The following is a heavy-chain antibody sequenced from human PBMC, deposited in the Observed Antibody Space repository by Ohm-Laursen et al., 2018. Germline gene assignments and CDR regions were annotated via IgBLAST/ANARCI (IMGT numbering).Heavy chain of an antibody. CDR3: AKGALRRRGLWFGELGYYFDY. Sequence: GSLRLSCSASGFTFRWYAMSWVRQAPGKGLEWVSALSGSGDTTDYADSVEGRFTISRDNSKNTLYLQMNSLRAEDTAVYYCAKGALRRRGLWFGELGYYFDYWGQGTLVTVSS. CDR1: GFTFRWYA. CDR2: LSGSGDTT. J-gene: IGHJ4*02. V-gene: IGHV3-23*01. D-gene: IGHD3-10*01.